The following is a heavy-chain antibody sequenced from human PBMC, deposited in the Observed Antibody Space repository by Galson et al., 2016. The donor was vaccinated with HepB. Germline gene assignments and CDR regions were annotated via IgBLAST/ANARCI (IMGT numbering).Heavy chain of an antibody. CDR1: GGSISSGNYY. J-gene: IGHJ4*02. CDR3: ARMDPALISGFDY. Sequence: SETLFLTCTVSGGSISSGNYYWSWVRQPPGKRLEWIGDIYYSGTTNYKPSLKRRVTISVDTSKNQFSLRLSSVTAADTAVYYCARMDPALISGFDYWGQGTLVTVSS. V-gene: IGHV4-61*01. CDR2: IYYSGTT. D-gene: IGHD2-15*01.